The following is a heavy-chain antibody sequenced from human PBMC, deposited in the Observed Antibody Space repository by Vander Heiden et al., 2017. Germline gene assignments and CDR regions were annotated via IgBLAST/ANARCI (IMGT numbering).Heavy chain of an antibody. CDR2: ISGNSGNI. V-gene: IGHV3-9*01. CDR1: GFTFDDYA. J-gene: IGHJ6*02. Sequence: VQLVESGGGLVQPGRSLRLSCASSGFTFDDYAMNWVRQAPGKGLEWVSGISGNSGNIGYADSVKGRFTISRDNAKNSLYLQMNSLRAEDTALYYCAKVLAADYYYGMDVWGQGTTVTVSS. CDR3: AKVLAADYYYGMDV. D-gene: IGHD6-13*01.